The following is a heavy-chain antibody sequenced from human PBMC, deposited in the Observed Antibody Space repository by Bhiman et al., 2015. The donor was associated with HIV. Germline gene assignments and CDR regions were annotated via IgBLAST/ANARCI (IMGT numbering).Heavy chain of an antibody. V-gene: IGHV3-30*04. Sequence: QVQLVESGGGVVQPGRSLRLSCVASGFTFSSYAMHWVRQAPGKGLEWVAVISYDGSNKYYADSVKGRFTISRDISKSTLYLQMNSLRGDDTAVYYCARGRKDIAAVDGLDNDGFDMWGQGTMVTVSS. D-gene: IGHD6-13*01. J-gene: IGHJ3*02. CDR1: GFTFSSYA. CDR3: ARGRKDIAAVDGLDNDGFDM. CDR2: ISYDGSNK.